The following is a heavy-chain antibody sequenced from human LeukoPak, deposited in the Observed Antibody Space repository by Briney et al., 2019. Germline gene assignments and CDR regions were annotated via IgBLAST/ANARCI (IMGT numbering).Heavy chain of an antibody. V-gene: IGHV5-51*01. CDR2: IYPGDSDT. CDR3: ARFLGIAAAGIRWFDP. D-gene: IGHD6-13*01. J-gene: IGHJ5*02. Sequence: GESLKISCKGSGYSFTSYWIGWVRQMPGKGLEWVGIIYPGDSDTRYSPSFQGQVTISADKSISTAYLQWSSLKASDTAMYYCARFLGIAAAGIRWFDPWGQGTLVTVSS. CDR1: GYSFTSYW.